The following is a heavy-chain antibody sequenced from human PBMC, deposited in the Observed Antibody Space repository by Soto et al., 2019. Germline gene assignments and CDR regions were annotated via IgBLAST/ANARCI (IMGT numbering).Heavy chain of an antibody. Sequence: GGSLRLSCAASGFTFSSYAMSWVRQAPGKGLEWVSAISGSGGSTYYADSVKGRFTISRDNSKNTLYLQMNSLRAEDTAVYYCAKSLSSSSRPGTGYYFYMDVWGKGTTVTVSS. CDR1: GFTFSSYA. D-gene: IGHD6-6*01. CDR3: AKSLSSSSRPGTGYYFYMDV. V-gene: IGHV3-23*01. CDR2: ISGSGGST. J-gene: IGHJ6*03.